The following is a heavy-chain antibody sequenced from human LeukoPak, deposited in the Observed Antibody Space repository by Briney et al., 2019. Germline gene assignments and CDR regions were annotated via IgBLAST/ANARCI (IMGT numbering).Heavy chain of an antibody. CDR3: ARRIVGTTGAFDI. J-gene: IGHJ3*02. CDR2: INPNSGGT. D-gene: IGHD1-26*01. Sequence: ASVKVSCKTSGYTFTDYYMHWVRQAPGQGPEWMGWINPNSGGTNYAQKFQGRVTMTRDTSISTAYMELSSLRSDDTAVYHCARRIVGTTGAFDIWGQGTTVTVSS. CDR1: GYTFTDYY. V-gene: IGHV1-2*02.